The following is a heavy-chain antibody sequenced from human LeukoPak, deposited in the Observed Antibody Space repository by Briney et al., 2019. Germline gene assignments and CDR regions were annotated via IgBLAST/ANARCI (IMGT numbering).Heavy chain of an antibody. V-gene: IGHV4-59*08. D-gene: IGHD3-10*01. CDR1: GGSISSYY. CDR2: IYYSGST. CDR3: ARQGITMVRAPFDY. J-gene: IGHJ4*02. Sequence: SETLPLTCTVSGGSISSYYWSWIRQPPGKGLEWIGYIYYSGSTNYNPSLKSRVTISVDTSKNQFSLKLSSVTAADTAVYYCARQGITMVRAPFDYWGQGTLVTVSS.